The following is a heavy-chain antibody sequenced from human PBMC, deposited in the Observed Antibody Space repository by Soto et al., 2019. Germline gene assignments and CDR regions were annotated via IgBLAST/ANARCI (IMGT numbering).Heavy chain of an antibody. CDR1: GFSFSSYT. D-gene: IGHD2-8*01. CDR3: AKAHIGAMAPFDS. V-gene: IGHV3-23*01. J-gene: IGHJ4*02. CDR2: ISGSGGAT. Sequence: GGSLRLSCAASGFSFSSYTMSWVRQAPGKTLEWVSTISGSGGATYYADSVKGRFTISRDNSKNTLHLQVNSLRAEDTAVYYCAKAHIGAMAPFDSWGQGALVTVSS.